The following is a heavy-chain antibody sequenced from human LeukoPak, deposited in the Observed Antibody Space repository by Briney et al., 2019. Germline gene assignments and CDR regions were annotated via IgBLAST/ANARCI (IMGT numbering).Heavy chain of an antibody. D-gene: IGHD5-18*01. CDR1: GFTFDDHG. CDR3: TRASGYSSGAVDY. CDR2: ISWNSGSI. V-gene: IGHV3-9*03. Sequence: PGGSLRLSCAASGFTFDDHGMHWVRQAPGKGQEWVSGISWNSGSIGYADSVKGRFTISRDNAKDSLYLQMNSLRVEDMGLYYCTRASGYSSGAVDYWGQGTLVTVSS. J-gene: IGHJ4*02.